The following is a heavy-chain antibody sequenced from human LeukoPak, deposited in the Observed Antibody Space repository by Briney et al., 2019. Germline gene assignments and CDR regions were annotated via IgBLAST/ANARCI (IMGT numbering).Heavy chain of an antibody. CDR3: ASLVSGNWAESFDS. J-gene: IGHJ4*02. CDR1: GYSFTNNW. V-gene: IGHV5-51*01. Sequence: GESLKISCQASGYSFTNNWIGRGPQMSGRSLEWMWITNPLASETRYSPFFQGQVTISAYKSINTPYLEWSSLKASNTAMYYCASLVSGNWAESFDSWGQGTLVTVSS. D-gene: IGHD1-1*01. CDR2: TNPLASET.